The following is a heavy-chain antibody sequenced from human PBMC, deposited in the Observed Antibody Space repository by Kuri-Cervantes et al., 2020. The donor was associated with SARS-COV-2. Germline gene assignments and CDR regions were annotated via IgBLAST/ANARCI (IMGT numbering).Heavy chain of an antibody. J-gene: IGHJ5*02. Sequence: GSLRLSCTVSGGSISSSSYYWGWIRQPPGKGLEWIGSIYYSGSTYYNPSLKSRVTISVDTSKNQFSLKLSSVTAADTAVYYCARDIAVVPAPPLGWFDPWGQGTLVTVSS. V-gene: IGHV4-39*02. CDR3: ARDIAVVPAPPLGWFDP. D-gene: IGHD2-2*01. CDR2: IYYSGST. CDR1: GGSISSSSYY.